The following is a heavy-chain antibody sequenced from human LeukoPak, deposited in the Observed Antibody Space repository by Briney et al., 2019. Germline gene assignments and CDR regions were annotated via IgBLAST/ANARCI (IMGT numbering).Heavy chain of an antibody. D-gene: IGHD4-11*01. CDR3: ASGDDYSNYWYY. J-gene: IGHJ4*02. CDR1: GYTFTCYY. Sequence: ASVKVSYKASGYTFTCYYMHWVRQAPGQGLEWMGWINPNSGGTNYAQKFQGRVTMTRDTSISTAYMELNRLRSDDTAVYYCASGDDYSNYWYYWGQGTLVTVSS. V-gene: IGHV1-2*02. CDR2: INPNSGGT.